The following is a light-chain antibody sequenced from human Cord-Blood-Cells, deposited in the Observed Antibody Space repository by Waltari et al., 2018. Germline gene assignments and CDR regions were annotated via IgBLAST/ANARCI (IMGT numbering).Light chain of an antibody. Sequence: DIVMTQSPLSLPVTPGEPASISCRSSQSLLHSNGYNYLDWYLQKPGQSPQLLIYLGSTRASGVPDRCSGSGSGTDFTLKISRVEAEEVGVYYCMQALQTPRTFGQGTKLEIK. CDR2: LGS. J-gene: IGKJ2*01. V-gene: IGKV2-28*01. CDR1: QSLLHSNGYNY. CDR3: MQALQTPRT.